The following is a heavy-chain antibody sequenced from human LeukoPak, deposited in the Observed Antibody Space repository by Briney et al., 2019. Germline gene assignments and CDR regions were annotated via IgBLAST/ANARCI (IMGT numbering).Heavy chain of an antibody. CDR1: GGSISSGDYY. V-gene: IGHV4-30-4*01. CDR3: ARVEAVVRGGGVDY. Sequence: TSETLSLTCTVSGGSISSGDYYWSWIRQPPGKGLEWIGYIYYSGSTYYNPSLKSRVTISVDTSKNQFSLKLSSVTAADTAVYYCARVEAVVRGGGVDYGGQETLVTVSS. CDR2: IYYSGST. J-gene: IGHJ4*02. D-gene: IGHD3-10*01.